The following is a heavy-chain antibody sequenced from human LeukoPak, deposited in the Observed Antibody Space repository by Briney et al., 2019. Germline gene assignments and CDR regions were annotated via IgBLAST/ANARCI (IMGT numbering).Heavy chain of an antibody. CDR3: AREEVIAAAGPTLDY. CDR2: INPNSGGT. Sequence: ASVKVSCKASGYTFTDYYMHWVRQAPGQGLEWMGWINPNSGGTNYAQKFQGRVTMTRDTSISTAYMELSRPRSDDTAVFYCAREEVIAAAGPTLDYWGQGALVTVSS. J-gene: IGHJ4*02. D-gene: IGHD6-13*01. CDR1: GYTFTDYY. V-gene: IGHV1-2*02.